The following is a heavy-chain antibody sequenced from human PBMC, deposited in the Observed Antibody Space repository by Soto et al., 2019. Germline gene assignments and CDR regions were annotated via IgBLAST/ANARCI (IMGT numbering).Heavy chain of an antibody. CDR1: GYTFAGFD. CDR3: ARGRGAAVVNGMDV. V-gene: IGHV1-8*01. D-gene: IGHD6-13*01. Sequence: QVQLVRFGPEVKKPGASVKVSCKTSGYTFAGFDVYWVRQAPGQGLEWMGWINPNSGNTGYAQKFQGRVTLTKDTSISTAYMELSTLRSDDTAIYYCARGRGAAVVNGMDVWGQGTTVTVSS. CDR2: INPNSGNT. J-gene: IGHJ6*02.